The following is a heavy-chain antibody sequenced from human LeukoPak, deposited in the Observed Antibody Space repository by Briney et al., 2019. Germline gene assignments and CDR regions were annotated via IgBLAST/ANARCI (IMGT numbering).Heavy chain of an antibody. J-gene: IGHJ4*02. V-gene: IGHV4-59*01. CDR3: VRTAASQLPYNSFDS. D-gene: IGHD2-2*01. CDR2: IYYSGST. CDR1: GGSISSYY. Sequence: SETLSLTCTVSGGSISSYYWSWIRQPPGKGLEWIGYIYYSGSTNYNPSLKSRVTISVDTSKNQFSLKLSSVTAADTAVYYCVRTAASQLPYNSFDSWGQGTLVTVSP.